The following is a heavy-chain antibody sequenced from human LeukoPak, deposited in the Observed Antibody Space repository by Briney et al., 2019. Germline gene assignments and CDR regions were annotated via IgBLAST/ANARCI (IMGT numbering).Heavy chain of an antibody. CDR1: GFTFSSYA. J-gene: IGHJ4*02. CDR2: ISGSGGST. CDR3: AKDIVVVPAAIDGNFDY. D-gene: IGHD2-2*01. V-gene: IGHV3-23*01. Sequence: SGGSLRLSCAASGFTFSSYAVSWVRQAPGKGLEWVSAISGSGGSTHYADSVKGRFTISRDNSKNTLYLQMNSLRAEDTAVYYCAKDIVVVPAAIDGNFDYWGQGTLVTVSS.